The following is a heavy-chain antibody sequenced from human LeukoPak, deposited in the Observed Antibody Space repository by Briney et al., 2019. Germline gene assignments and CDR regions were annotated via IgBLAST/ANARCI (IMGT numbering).Heavy chain of an antibody. CDR2: IPSSGGDT. CDR3: ATYGNGWFQPLDN. Sequence: GGSRRLSCAASGFTFSSYALSWVRQAPGKGVEWGSSIPSSGGDTKYADSVRGRFTISRDNSKSTLFLQMNSLRVEDTAVYYCATYGNGWFQPLDNWGQGTLVTVSS. J-gene: IGHJ4*02. CDR1: GFTFSSYA. V-gene: IGHV3-23*01. D-gene: IGHD2-8*01.